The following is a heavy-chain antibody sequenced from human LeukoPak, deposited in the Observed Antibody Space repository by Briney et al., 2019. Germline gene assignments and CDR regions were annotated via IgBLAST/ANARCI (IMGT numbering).Heavy chain of an antibody. CDR2: IIPIFGTT. Sequence: GASVKVSCKASGGTFTSYAISWVRQAPGQGLERMGGIIPIFGTTNYAQTFQDRVTITADDPPSTVYLELSSLRSDDTAVYYCARGQQLGQSENWFDPWGQGTLVTVSS. J-gene: IGHJ5*02. CDR1: GGTFTSYA. CDR3: ARGQQLGQSENWFDP. D-gene: IGHD6-13*01. V-gene: IGHV1-69*13.